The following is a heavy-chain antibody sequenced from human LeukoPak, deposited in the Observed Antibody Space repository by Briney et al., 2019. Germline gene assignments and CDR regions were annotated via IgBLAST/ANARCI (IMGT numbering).Heavy chain of an antibody. CDR3: ARVPPYDYVWGSYRSGAFDI. CDR2: INHSGST. D-gene: IGHD3-16*02. V-gene: IGHV4-34*01. CDR1: GGSFSGYY. J-gene: IGHJ3*02. Sequence: SETLSLTCAVYGGSFSGYYWSWIRQPPGQGLEWIGEINHSGSTNYNPSLKSRVTISVDTSKNQFSLKLSSVTAADTAVYYCARVPPYDYVWGSYRSGAFDIWGQGTMVTVSS.